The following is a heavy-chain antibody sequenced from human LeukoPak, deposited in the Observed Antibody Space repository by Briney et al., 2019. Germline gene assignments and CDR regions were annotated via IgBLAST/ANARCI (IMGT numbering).Heavy chain of an antibody. CDR2: ITRSSIYI. J-gene: IGHJ4*02. CDR1: GFTFSSYG. CDR3: ARVRYDSSGYYSLSDY. Sequence: PGGSLRLSCAASGFTFSSYGMSWVRQAPGKGLEWVSSITRSSIYIYSADSVKGRFTISRDNAKKSLYLQMNSLRAEDTAVYYCARVRYDSSGYYSLSDYWGQGTPVTVSS. V-gene: IGHV3-21*01. D-gene: IGHD3-22*01.